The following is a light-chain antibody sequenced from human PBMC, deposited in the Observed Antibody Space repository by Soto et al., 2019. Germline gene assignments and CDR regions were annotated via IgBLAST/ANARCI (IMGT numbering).Light chain of an antibody. CDR1: QAISSY. V-gene: IGKV1-9*01. Sequence: DIQLTQSPSFLSASVGDRVTITCRASQAISSYLAWCQQKPGKPPKLLIYGASTLQSDVPSRFSGSGSGTEFTLTVSSLQAEDSATYYCQQFNDYPLTFGGGTKVEIK. CDR2: GAS. J-gene: IGKJ4*01. CDR3: QQFNDYPLT.